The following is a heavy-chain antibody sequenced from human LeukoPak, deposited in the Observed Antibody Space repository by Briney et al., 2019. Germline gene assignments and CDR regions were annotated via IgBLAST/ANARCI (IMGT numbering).Heavy chain of an antibody. CDR3: VRDRHYIGNREVRFPY. Sequence: GGSLRLSCAASGFTFSSYEMNWVRQAPGKGLEWVSYISSSGSTIYYADSVKGRFTISRDNAKNSLDLQMNSLRVGDTAVYYCVRDRHYIGNREVRFPYWGQGALVTVSS. J-gene: IGHJ4*02. D-gene: IGHD3-10*01. CDR1: GFTFSSYE. V-gene: IGHV3-48*03. CDR2: ISSSGSTI.